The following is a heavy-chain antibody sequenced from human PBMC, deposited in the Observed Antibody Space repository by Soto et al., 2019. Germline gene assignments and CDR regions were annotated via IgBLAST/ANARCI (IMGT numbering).Heavy chain of an antibody. V-gene: IGHV4-34*01. J-gene: IGHJ4*02. CDR2: INHSGST. CDR3: ARESYDYIGGIYRRQPGRYFDY. Sequence: SETLSLTCAVYGGSFSGYYWSWIRQPPGKGLEWIGEINHSGSTNYNPSLKSRVTISVDTSKNQFSLKLSSVTAADTAVYYCARESYDYIGGIYRRQPGRYFDYWGKGTLVTVPS. D-gene: IGHD3-16*02. CDR1: GGSFSGYY.